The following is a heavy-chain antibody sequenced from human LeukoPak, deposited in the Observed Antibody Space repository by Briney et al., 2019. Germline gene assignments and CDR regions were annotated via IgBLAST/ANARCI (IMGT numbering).Heavy chain of an antibody. V-gene: IGHV3-7*03. Sequence: PGGSLRLSCAASGFTFSSYWMSWVRQAPGKGLEWVAYIKQDGSEKYYVDSVKGRFTISRDNAKNSMYLQMNSLRAEDTAVYYCARDNYDSSGYYWGRDYWGQGTLVTVSS. CDR2: IKQDGSEK. CDR1: GFTFSSYW. D-gene: IGHD3-22*01. J-gene: IGHJ4*02. CDR3: ARDNYDSSGYYWGRDY.